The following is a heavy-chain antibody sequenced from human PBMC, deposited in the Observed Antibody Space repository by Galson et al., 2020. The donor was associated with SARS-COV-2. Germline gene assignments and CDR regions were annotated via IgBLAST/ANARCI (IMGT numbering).Heavy chain of an antibody. J-gene: IGHJ6*02. CDR1: GGSISSGGYY. D-gene: IGHD3-22*01. V-gene: IGHV4-31*03. CDR3: ARGWYDRSGYDDYYYYYGMDG. Sequence: SETLSLTCTVSGGSISSGGYYWSWIRQHPGKGLEWIGYIYYSGSTYYNPSLKSRVTISVDTSKNQFSLKLSSVTAADTAVYYCARGWYDRSGYDDYYYYYGMDGWGQGTTVTVSS. CDR2: IYYSGST.